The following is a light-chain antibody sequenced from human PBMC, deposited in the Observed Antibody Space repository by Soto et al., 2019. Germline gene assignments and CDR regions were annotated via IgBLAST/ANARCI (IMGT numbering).Light chain of an antibody. J-gene: IGKJ4*01. CDR1: QSVSSSY. V-gene: IGKV3-20*01. CDR3: QQYGSSPLT. CDR2: RAC. Sequence: EIVLTQSPGTLSLSPGERATLSCRASQSVSSSYLAWYQQKPGQAPRLLIYRACSRTTGIPDRFSCSWSGTDFARNISILAPEDFAVYYCQQYGSSPLTLGGGTKVELK.